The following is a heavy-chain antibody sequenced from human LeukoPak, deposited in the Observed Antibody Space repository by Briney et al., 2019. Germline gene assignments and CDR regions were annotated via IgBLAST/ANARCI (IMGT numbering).Heavy chain of an antibody. Sequence: PGGSLRLSCAASGFTFSSYAMHWVRQAPGKGLEWVAGISYDGGNKYYPDSVKGRFTISRDNSKNTLYLQMNSLRAEDTAVYYCARAYYYDSSGGFDYWGQGTLVTVSS. CDR3: ARAYYYDSSGGFDY. D-gene: IGHD3-22*01. CDR2: ISYDGGNK. CDR1: GFTFSSYA. V-gene: IGHV3-30*14. J-gene: IGHJ4*02.